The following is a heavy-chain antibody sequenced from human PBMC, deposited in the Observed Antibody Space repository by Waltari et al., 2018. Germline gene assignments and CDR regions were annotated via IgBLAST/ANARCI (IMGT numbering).Heavy chain of an antibody. J-gene: IGHJ3*02. CDR1: GDSLFPPRVA. Sequence: QVQLQQSGPGLVKPSQTLSLTCAVAGDSLFPPRVAWNWIRPSPSRGLEWLGRTYYRSQWRNDYALSVKGRITVNPDTSKNHFSLQLDSVTPDDTAVYYCARGKFTAFDIWGQGTMVTVSS. CDR3: ARGKFTAFDI. V-gene: IGHV6-1*01. CDR2: TYYRSQWRN.